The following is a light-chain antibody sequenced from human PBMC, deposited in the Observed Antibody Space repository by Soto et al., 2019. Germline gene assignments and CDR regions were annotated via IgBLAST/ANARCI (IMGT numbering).Light chain of an antibody. V-gene: IGKV3-20*01. Sequence: EIVLTQSPGTLSLSPGERATLSCRASQSVSSSYLAWYQQKPGQAPRLLIYGASSRATGIPDRFSGSGSGTDFTLTISSLEPEDFAVYYCQQYSSSPYTFGQGSKVEIK. CDR3: QQYSSSPYT. CDR2: GAS. J-gene: IGKJ2*01. CDR1: QSVSSSY.